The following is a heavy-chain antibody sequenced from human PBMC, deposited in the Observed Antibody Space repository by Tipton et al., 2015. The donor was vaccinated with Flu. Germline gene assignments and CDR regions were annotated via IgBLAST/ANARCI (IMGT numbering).Heavy chain of an antibody. CDR1: VDSIHSGDYF. Sequence: TLSLTCTVSVDSIHSGDYFWSWIRQPPGKGLEWIGYMSFSWSTYYNPSLKSRVSISLDTSENQFSLKLSSVTAADTAVYYCARTRKYYHDSTSFSVGYFDLWGRGTLITVSS. CDR2: MSFSWST. V-gene: IGHV4-30-4*08. D-gene: IGHD2/OR15-2a*01. CDR3: ARTRKYYHDSTSFSVGYFDL. J-gene: IGHJ2*01.